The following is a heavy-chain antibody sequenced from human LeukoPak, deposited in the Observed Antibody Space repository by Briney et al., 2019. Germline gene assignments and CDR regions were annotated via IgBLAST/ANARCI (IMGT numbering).Heavy chain of an antibody. Sequence: GGSLRLSCAASGFTFSSYSMNWVRQAPGKGLEWVSYISSSSSTIYYADSVKGRFTISRDNAKNSLYLQMNSLRAEDTAVYYCARVRIAGSGGYMDVWGKGTTVTVSS. V-gene: IGHV3-48*01. CDR1: GFTFSSYS. CDR3: ARVRIAGSGGYMDV. CDR2: ISSSSSTI. D-gene: IGHD6-13*01. J-gene: IGHJ6*03.